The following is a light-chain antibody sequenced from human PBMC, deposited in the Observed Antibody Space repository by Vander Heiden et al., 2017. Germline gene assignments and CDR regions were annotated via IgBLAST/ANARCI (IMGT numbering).Light chain of an antibody. J-gene: IGLJ2*01. CDR1: SSNIGSNY. V-gene: IGLV1-47*01. CDR3: AAWDDSLSGVV. CDR2: RNN. Sequence: QSVLTPPPSASGTPVPRATSSCSGSSSNIGSNYVYWYQQHPGTAPKLLIYRNNQRPSGVPDRFSGSKSGTSASLAISGLRSEDEADYYCAAWDDSLSGVVFGGGTKLTVL.